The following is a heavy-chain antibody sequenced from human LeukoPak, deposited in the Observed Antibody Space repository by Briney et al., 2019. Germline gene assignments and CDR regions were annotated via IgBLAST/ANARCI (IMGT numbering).Heavy chain of an antibody. CDR3: ARSGNYYGSYYYYYYMDV. CDR2: INHSGST. V-gene: IGHV4-34*01. Sequence: SETLSLTCAVYGGSFSGYYWSWIRQPPGKGLEWIGEINHSGSTNYNPSLRSRVTISVDTSKNQFSLKLSSVTAADTAVYYCARSGNYYGSYYYYYYMDVWGKGTRSPSP. CDR1: GGSFSGYY. D-gene: IGHD3-10*01. J-gene: IGHJ6*03.